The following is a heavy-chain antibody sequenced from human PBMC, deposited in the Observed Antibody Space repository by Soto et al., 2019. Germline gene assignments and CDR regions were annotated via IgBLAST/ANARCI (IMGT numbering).Heavy chain of an antibody. J-gene: IGHJ4*02. Sequence: QVRLVQSGAGVKKPGASVKVSCKTSGYGFTNYGINGVRQAPGQGLEWMGWISGYNGNLAYAQNFRGRATLTTDTATGPAYMELRSLRSDDAAVYYCARGHDMLTGWKFTFWGQGTLVTVSS. CDR3: ARGHDMLTGWKFTF. CDR2: ISGYNGNL. D-gene: IGHD3-9*01. V-gene: IGHV1-18*01. CDR1: GYGFTNYG.